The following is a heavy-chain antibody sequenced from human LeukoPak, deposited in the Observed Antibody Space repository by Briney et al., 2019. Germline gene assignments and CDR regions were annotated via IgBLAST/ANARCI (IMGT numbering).Heavy chain of an antibody. CDR2: IIPIFGAA. CDR3: ARELYDYVWGSYRYTGVGNWFDP. Sequence: EASVKVSCKTSGGTFSSYAISWVRQAPGQGLEWMGGIIPIFGAANYAQNFQGRVTITADESTSTAYMELSSLRSEDTAVYYCARELYDYVWGSYRYTGVGNWFDPWGQGTLVTVSS. J-gene: IGHJ5*02. V-gene: IGHV1-69*13. D-gene: IGHD3-16*02. CDR1: GGTFSSYA.